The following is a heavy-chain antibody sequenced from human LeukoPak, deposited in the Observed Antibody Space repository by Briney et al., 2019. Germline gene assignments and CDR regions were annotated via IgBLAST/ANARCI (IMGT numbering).Heavy chain of an antibody. V-gene: IGHV3-23*01. D-gene: IGHD1-26*01. Sequence: TGGSLRLSCATSGFTFGSYGMNWVRQAPGKGLEWVSKISGSGETTYYADSLKGRFTISRDNSKNTLYMQMNSLRVEDTAVYYCAKGTHIVGAYDVLHIWGQGTMVTVSS. CDR3: AKGTHIVGAYDVLHI. J-gene: IGHJ3*02. CDR1: GFTFGSYG. CDR2: ISGSGETT.